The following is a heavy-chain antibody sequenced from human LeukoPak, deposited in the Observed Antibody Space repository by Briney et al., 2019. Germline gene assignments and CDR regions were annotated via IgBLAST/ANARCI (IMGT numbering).Heavy chain of an antibody. CDR2: IYYSGST. D-gene: IGHD3-3*01. CDR3: ARHLVLGVPNFAAAPVDY. Sequence: PSETLSLTCTVSGGSISSSSYYWGWIRQPPGKGLEWIGSIYYSGSTYYNPSLKSRVTISVDTSKNQFSLKLSSVTAADTAVYYCARHLVLGVPNFAAAPVDYWGQGTLVTVSS. J-gene: IGHJ4*02. V-gene: IGHV4-39*01. CDR1: GGSISSSSYY.